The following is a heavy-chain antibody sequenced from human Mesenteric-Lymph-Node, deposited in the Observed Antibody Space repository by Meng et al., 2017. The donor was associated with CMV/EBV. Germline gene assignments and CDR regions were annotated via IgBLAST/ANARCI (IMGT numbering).Heavy chain of an antibody. V-gene: IGHV1-18*01. CDR1: GYTFTSYG. CDR2: ISAYNGNT. Sequence: ASVKVSCKASGYTFTSYGISWVRQAPGQGLEWMGWISAYNGNTNYAQKLQGRVTMTTDTSTSTAYMELRSLRSDDTAVYYCARDYATITTYGMDVWGQGTTVTVSS. D-gene: IGHD4-11*01. J-gene: IGHJ6*02. CDR3: ARDYATITTYGMDV.